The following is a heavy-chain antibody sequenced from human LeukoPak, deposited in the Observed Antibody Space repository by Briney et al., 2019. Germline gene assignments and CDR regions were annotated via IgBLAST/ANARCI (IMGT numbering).Heavy chain of an antibody. CDR1: GFTFSSYS. J-gene: IGHJ4*02. CDR3: ARSPERLGQGYLDS. Sequence: GRSLRLSCSASGFTFSSYSMHCVCQAPGKRLEWLTLISYHGSNKDYTDSVRGRFTISRDNSKNTVFLQMNSLRTEETAVYFCARSPERLGQGYLDSWGQGTLVTVSS. CDR2: ISYHGSNK. D-gene: IGHD3/OR15-3a*01. V-gene: IGHV3-30*04.